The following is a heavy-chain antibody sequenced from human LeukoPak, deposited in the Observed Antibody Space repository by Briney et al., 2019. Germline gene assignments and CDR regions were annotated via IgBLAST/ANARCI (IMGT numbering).Heavy chain of an antibody. V-gene: IGHV1-69*13. Sequence: ASVKVSCKASGGTFSTYTINWVRQAPGQGLEWIGKIIPIFGTANYAQKFQGRVTITADESTSTAYMELSSLRSVDTAVYYCARGSSGYYSYWGQGTLVTVSS. CDR1: GGTFSTYT. D-gene: IGHD3-22*01. CDR2: IIPIFGTA. J-gene: IGHJ4*02. CDR3: ARGSSGYYSY.